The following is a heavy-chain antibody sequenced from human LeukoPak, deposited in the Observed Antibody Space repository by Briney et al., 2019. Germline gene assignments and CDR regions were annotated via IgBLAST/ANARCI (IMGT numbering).Heavy chain of an antibody. CDR2: VYYRGNT. J-gene: IGHJ6*02. CDR3: ARGEGVVNPKYCCYGLDV. CDR1: GGSISSTTYY. V-gene: IGHV4-39*01. D-gene: IGHD3-3*01. Sequence: SETLSLTCTVSGGSISSTTYYWGWLRQPPGKGVEWLGSVYYRGNTYYNPSLKSRVTISVVTSKSQFSLRLNSVTAADTSVYYCARGEGVVNPKYCCYGLDVWGQGTTVTVSS.